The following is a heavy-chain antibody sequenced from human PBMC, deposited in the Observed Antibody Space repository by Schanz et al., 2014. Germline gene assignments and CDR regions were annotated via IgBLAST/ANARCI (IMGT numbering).Heavy chain of an antibody. J-gene: IGHJ6*02. V-gene: IGHV3-33*01. D-gene: IGHD1-26*01. Sequence: QVQLVESGGGVVQPGRSLRLSCAASGFTFSKYGVHWVRQAPGKGLEWVAVIWYNGSNKYYADSVRGRFTISRDNPKNTLYLQMNSLRAEDTAVYYCARDMTSMGESGFYYYGMDVWGQGTTATVSS. CDR2: IWYNGSNK. CDR3: ARDMTSMGESGFYYYGMDV. CDR1: GFTFSKYG.